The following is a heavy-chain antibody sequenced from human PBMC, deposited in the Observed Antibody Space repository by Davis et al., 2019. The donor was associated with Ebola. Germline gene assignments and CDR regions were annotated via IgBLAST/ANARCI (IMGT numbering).Heavy chain of an antibody. V-gene: IGHV3-53*01. CDR3: AREFGGSGYYYDY. J-gene: IGHJ4*02. CDR2: IYSGGST. D-gene: IGHD3-22*01. Sequence: GESLKISCAASGFTVSSNYMSWVRQAPGKGLEWVSVIYSGGSTYYADSVKGRFTISRDNSKNTLYLQMNSLRAEDTAVYYCAREFGGSGYYYDYWGQGTLVTVSS. CDR1: GFTVSSNY.